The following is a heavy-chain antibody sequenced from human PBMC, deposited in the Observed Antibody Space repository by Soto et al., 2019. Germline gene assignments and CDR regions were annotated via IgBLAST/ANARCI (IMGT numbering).Heavy chain of an antibody. D-gene: IGHD2-15*01. CDR2: IIPIFGTA. Sequence: QVQLVQSGAEVKKPGSSVKVSCKASGGTFSSYAIGWLRQAPGQGLEWMGGIIPIFGTANYAQKFQGRVTITPNESASTAYIGLSSLRSEDTAVYYCANAQDIVVVVAAPCTYYGMDVWGQGTTVTVSS. J-gene: IGHJ6*02. CDR1: GGTFSSYA. V-gene: IGHV1-69*05. CDR3: ANAQDIVVVVAAPCTYYGMDV.